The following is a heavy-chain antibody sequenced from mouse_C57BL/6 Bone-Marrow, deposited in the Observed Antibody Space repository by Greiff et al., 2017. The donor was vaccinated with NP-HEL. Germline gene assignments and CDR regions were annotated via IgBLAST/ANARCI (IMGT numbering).Heavy chain of an antibody. CDR1: GYTFTSYW. CDR3: ARGLLWLRRRDYYAMDY. J-gene: IGHJ4*01. V-gene: IGHV1-64*01. CDR2: IHPNSGST. D-gene: IGHD2-2*01. Sequence: QVQLQQPGAELVKPGASVKLSCKASGYTFTSYWMHWVKQRPGQGLEWIGVIHPNSGSTNYNEKFKSKATLTVDKSSSTAYMQLSSLTSEDSAVYYCARGLLWLRRRDYYAMDYWGQGTSVTVSS.